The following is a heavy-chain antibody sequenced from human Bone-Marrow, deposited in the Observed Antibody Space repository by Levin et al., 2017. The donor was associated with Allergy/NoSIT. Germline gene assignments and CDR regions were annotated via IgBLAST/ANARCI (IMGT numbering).Heavy chain of an antibody. V-gene: IGHV4-30-4*01. J-gene: IGHJ5*02. CDR3: ARDVDLGSST. D-gene: IGHD2-2*01. CDR1: GGSLNSGDYY. Sequence: SETLSLTCTVSGGSLNSGDYYWSWVRQPPGKGLEWIGYIYYGGTIYYNPSLESRVLISVDSSKNQFSLRLSSVTAADTAVYYCARDVDLGSSTWGQGSLVTVSS. CDR2: IYYGGTI.